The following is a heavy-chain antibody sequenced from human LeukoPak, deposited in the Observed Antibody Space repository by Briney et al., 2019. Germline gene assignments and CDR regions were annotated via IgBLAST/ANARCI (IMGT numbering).Heavy chain of an antibody. V-gene: IGHV3-9*01. CDR1: GFTLDDYA. Sequence: GRSLRLSCAASGFTLDDYAMHWVRQAPGKGLEWVSGISWNSGSIGYADSVKGRFTISRDNAKNSLYLQMNSLRAEDTALYYCAKALNAGPYFDYWGQGTLVTVSS. CDR2: ISWNSGSI. J-gene: IGHJ4*02. D-gene: IGHD2-8*01. CDR3: AKALNAGPYFDY.